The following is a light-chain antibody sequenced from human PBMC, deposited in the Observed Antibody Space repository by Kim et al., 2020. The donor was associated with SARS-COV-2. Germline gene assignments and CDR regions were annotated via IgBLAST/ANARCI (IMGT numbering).Light chain of an antibody. CDR1: NIGSKS. CDR3: QVWDSSSDHPYV. Sequence: PGKTARITCGGNNIGSKSGHWYQQKPGQAPVLVVYDDSDRPSGIPERFSGSNSGNTATLTISRVEAGDEADYYCQVWDSSSDHPYVFGTGTKVTVL. V-gene: IGLV3-21*03. CDR2: DDS. J-gene: IGLJ1*01.